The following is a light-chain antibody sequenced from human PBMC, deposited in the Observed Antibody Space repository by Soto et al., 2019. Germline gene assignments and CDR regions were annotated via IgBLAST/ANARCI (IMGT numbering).Light chain of an antibody. V-gene: IGKV3-15*01. Sequence: EIVMTQSPATLSVSPREKATLSCRASQSVYINLAWYQQKPGQAPRLLIYGASTRATGIPARFSGSGSGTEFTLTVNGLQSEDFSFYYCQQYNNWPPAAFGQGTNVDIK. CDR1: QSVYIN. CDR3: QQYNNWPPAA. CDR2: GAS. J-gene: IGKJ1*01.